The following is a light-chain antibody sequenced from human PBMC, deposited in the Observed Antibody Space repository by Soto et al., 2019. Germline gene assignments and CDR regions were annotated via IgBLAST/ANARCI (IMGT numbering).Light chain of an antibody. CDR3: QKYNRAPWT. V-gene: IGKV1-27*01. Sequence: DIQMTQSPSSLSASVGDRVTITCRASQNISKYLAWYQQKPGKVPKLLIYGASTLQSGVPSRFSGSGSGTDFTLTISSLQPEDVATYYCQKYNRAPWTFGQGTKVEIK. CDR2: GAS. CDR1: QNISKY. J-gene: IGKJ1*01.